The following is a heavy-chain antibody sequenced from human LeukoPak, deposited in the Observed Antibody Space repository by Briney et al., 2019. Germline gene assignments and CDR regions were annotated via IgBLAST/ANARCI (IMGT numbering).Heavy chain of an antibody. V-gene: IGHV3-21*01. Sequence: GGSLRLSCAASGFTFSSYSMNWVRQAPGKGLEWVSSISSSSSSYIYYADSVKGRFTISRDNAKNSLYLQMNSLRAEDTAVYYCARDLHDILTEDWFDPWGQGTLVTVSS. J-gene: IGHJ5*02. CDR1: GFTFSSYS. CDR2: ISSSSSSYI. D-gene: IGHD3-9*01. CDR3: ARDLHDILTEDWFDP.